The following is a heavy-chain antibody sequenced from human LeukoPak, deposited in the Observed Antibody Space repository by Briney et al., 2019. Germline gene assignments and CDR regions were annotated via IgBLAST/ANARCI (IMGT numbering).Heavy chain of an antibody. CDR2: INDSGGT. J-gene: IGHJ4*02. D-gene: IGHD6-13*01. CDR3: ARAPEGSWYDFDY. V-gene: IGHV4-34*01. CDR1: DGPFSGYH. Sequence: PSETLSLTCAVYDGPFSGYHWTWIRQPPGKGLEWIGEINDSGGTNYNPSLKSRVTISVDTSKNQFSLKVNSVTAADTAVYYCARAPEGSWYDFDYWGQGTLVTVSS.